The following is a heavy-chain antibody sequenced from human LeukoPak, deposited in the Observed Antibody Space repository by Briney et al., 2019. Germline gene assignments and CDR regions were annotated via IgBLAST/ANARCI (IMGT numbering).Heavy chain of an antibody. J-gene: IGHJ6*03. Sequence: SETLSLTCTVSGYPINNAYYWVWIRQPPGRGLEWIGSLYHPDSTYYNPSLRSRVTLTADTSRNQFSLKLSFVTAADTAVYYCARQYDPYFYYYVDLWGTGTTVTVSS. V-gene: IGHV4-38-2*02. CDR3: ARQYDPYFYYYVDL. CDR1: GYPINNAYY. D-gene: IGHD3-3*01. CDR2: LYHPDST.